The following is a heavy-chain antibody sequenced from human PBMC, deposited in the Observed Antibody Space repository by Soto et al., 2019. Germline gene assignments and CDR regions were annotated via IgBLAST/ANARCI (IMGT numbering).Heavy chain of an antibody. CDR2: IYYSGST. Sequence: QVQLQESGPGLVKPSQTLSLTCTVSGGSISSGGYYWSWIRQHPGKGLEWIGYIYYSGSTYYNPSLKRRVTRSVDTSKNQFSLKLRSVTAADTAVYYCARSGYSYGPNPLLYWGQGTLVTVSS. CDR1: GGSISSGGYY. D-gene: IGHD5-18*01. CDR3: ARSGYSYGPNPLLY. V-gene: IGHV4-31*03. J-gene: IGHJ4*02.